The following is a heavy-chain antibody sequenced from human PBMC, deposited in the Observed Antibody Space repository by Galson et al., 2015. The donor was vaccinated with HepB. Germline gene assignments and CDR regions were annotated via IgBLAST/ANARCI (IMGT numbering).Heavy chain of an antibody. CDR3: ARLRYCSSTSCYPAARYYYYMDV. Sequence: ETLSLTCAVYGGSFSGYYWSWIRQPPGKGLEWIGEINHSGSTNYNPSLKSRVTISVDTSKNQFSLKLSSVTAADTAVYYCARLRYCSSTSCYPAARYYYYMDVWGKGTTVTVSS. D-gene: IGHD2-2*01. V-gene: IGHV4-34*01. CDR2: INHSGST. CDR1: GGSFSGYY. J-gene: IGHJ6*03.